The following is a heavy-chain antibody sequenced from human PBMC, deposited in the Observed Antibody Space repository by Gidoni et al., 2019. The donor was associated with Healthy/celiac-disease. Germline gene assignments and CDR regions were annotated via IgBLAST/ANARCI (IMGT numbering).Heavy chain of an antibody. V-gene: IGHV4-59*01. Sequence: QVQLQESGPGLVKPSETLSLTCTVSGGSISSYYWSWIRQPPGKGLEWIGYIHYSGSTNYNPSLKSRVTISVDTSKNQFSLKLSSVTAADTAVYYCARYPSGTYFDYWGQGTLVTVSS. D-gene: IGHD6-13*01. CDR3: ARYPSGTYFDY. CDR1: GGSISSYY. J-gene: IGHJ4*02. CDR2: IHYSGST.